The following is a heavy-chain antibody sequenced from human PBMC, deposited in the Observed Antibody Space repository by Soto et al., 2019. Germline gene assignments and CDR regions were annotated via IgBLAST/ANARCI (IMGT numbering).Heavy chain of an antibody. CDR3: ARHPDAYYYGMDV. Sequence: SETLSLTCTVSGGSISSSSYYWGWIRQPPGKGLEWIGSIYYSGSTYYNPSLKSRVTISVDTSKNQFSLKLSSVTAADTAVYYCARHPDAYYYGMDVWGQGTTVTASS. CDR2: IYYSGST. J-gene: IGHJ6*02. V-gene: IGHV4-39*01. CDR1: GGSISSSSYY.